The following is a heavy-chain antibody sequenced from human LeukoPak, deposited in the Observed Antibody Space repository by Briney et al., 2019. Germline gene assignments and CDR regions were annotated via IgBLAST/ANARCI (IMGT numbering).Heavy chain of an antibody. CDR3: ARLVGATGGLDM. V-gene: IGHV4-39*01. J-gene: IGHJ3*02. CDR2: ISYTGDT. Sequence: PSETLSLTCTVSRGSISSSSYFWAWIRQPPGKGLEWIGSISYTGDTFYNPFLKSRVTISVDTSKNQFSLRLSSVTAADTAVHYCARLVGATGGLDMWGQGTMVTVSS. D-gene: IGHD1-26*01. CDR1: RGSISSSSYF.